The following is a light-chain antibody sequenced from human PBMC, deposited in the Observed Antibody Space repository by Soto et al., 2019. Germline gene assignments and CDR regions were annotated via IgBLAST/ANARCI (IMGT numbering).Light chain of an antibody. CDR3: SAGAGGPTYA. CDR2: DVT. CDR1: SSDVGRYTY. Sequence: QSVLTHPASGSGSPGQSITISCTGTSSDVGRYTYVSWYQQHPGKAPQLIIRDVTERPSGVPDRFSGSKSGNTASLTISGLQAEDNADYYCSAGAGGPTYAFGTGTKVTVL. J-gene: IGLJ1*01. V-gene: IGLV2-11*01.